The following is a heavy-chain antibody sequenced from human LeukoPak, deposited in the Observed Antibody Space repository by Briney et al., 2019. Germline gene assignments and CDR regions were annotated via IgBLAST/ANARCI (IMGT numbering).Heavy chain of an antibody. V-gene: IGHV3-64*01. CDR3: ARYGSGSYYHY. CDR1: GFIFSDYA. D-gene: IGHD3-10*01. J-gene: IGHJ4*02. Sequence: GGSLRLSCAASGFIFSDYAMHWVRQAPGKGLEYVSAISTDGGGTYYVNSVKGSFTISRDNSKNTLYLQMGSLRAEDMAVYYCARYGSGSYYHYWGQGALVTVSS. CDR2: ISTDGGGT.